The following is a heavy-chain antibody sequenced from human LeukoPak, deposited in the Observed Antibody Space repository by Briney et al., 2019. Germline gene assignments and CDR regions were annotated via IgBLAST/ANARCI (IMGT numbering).Heavy chain of an antibody. D-gene: IGHD3-22*01. CDR1: GFTFSGSA. V-gene: IGHV3-73*01. J-gene: IGHJ4*02. CDR3: TTNDYYYDSSGYYYVDY. CDR2: IRSQANSYAT. Sequence: GGSLRLSCAASGFTFSGSAMHWVRQASGKGLEWVGRIRSQANSYATAYAASVKGRFTISRDDSKNTAYLQMNSLKTEDTAVYYCTTNDYYYDSSGYYYVDYWGQGTLVTVSS.